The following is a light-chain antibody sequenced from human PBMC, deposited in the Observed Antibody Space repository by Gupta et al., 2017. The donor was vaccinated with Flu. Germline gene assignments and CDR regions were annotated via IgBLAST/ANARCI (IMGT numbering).Light chain of an antibody. Sequence: DIQWTHSPSSASASVVDRVTLTSRARQGIHNWLAWYQQKPGKAPKLLIYAASSLQSGVPSTCSGSGSGTDFTLTNGSRQAEDFVTDYCRQAKNFPRTFGQGTKVEIK. V-gene: IGKV1-12*01. CDR2: AAS. CDR3: RQAKNFPRT. CDR1: QGIHNW. J-gene: IGKJ1*01.